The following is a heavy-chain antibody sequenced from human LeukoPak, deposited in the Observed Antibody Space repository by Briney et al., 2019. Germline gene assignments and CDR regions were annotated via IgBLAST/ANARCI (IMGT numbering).Heavy chain of an antibody. D-gene: IGHD3-22*01. Sequence: SQTLALTCAISGDSVSSWSWIRQSPSRGLEWLGRTYYRSKWYNDYAVSVKSRITINPDTSKNQFSLQLNSVTPEDTAVYYCARGGGRLDYWGQGTLVTVSS. CDR3: ARGGGRLDY. CDR1: GDSVSS. J-gene: IGHJ4*02. V-gene: IGHV6-1*01. CDR2: TYYRSKWYN.